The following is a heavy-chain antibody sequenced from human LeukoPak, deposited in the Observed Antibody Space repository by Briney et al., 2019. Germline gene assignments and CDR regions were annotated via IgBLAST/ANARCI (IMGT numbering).Heavy chain of an antibody. CDR1: GFTFSSYA. CDR2: ISGSGGST. J-gene: IGHJ6*02. V-gene: IGHV3-23*01. Sequence: GGSLRLSCAASGFTFSSYAMSWVRQAPGKGLEWVSAISGSGGSTYYADSVKGRFTISRDNSKNTLYLQMNSLRAEDTAVYYCAKDHKEAYYYGMDVWGQGTTVTVSS. CDR3: AKDHKEAYYYGMDV.